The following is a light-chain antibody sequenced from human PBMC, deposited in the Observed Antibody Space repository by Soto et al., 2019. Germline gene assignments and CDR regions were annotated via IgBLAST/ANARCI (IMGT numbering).Light chain of an antibody. V-gene: IGKV4-1*01. J-gene: IGKJ1*01. CDR1: QSILYSSNNKNH. Sequence: DILMTQSPDSLAVSLGERATINCKSSQSILYSSNNKNHLAWYQQKPGKAPKVLIFDASSLKTGVPSRFSGSGSGTEFTLTISNLQPDDFATYYCQQYDSYSSGPFGQGTKVDI. CDR2: DAS. CDR3: QQYDSYSSGP.